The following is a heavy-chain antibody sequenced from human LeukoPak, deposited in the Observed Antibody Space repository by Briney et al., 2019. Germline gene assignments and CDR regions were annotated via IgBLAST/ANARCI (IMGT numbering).Heavy chain of an antibody. CDR2: VYYTGAT. CDR1: GGSISSYY. V-gene: IGHV4-59*01. J-gene: IGHJ4*02. Sequence: PSETLSLTCTVSGGSISSYYWSWIRQPPGKGLEFIGCVYYTGATNYNPSLESRVTISVDTSKNQFSLKLRSVTAADTAVYYCAREAVGAHFDYWGQGTLVTVSS. D-gene: IGHD1-26*01. CDR3: AREAVGAHFDY.